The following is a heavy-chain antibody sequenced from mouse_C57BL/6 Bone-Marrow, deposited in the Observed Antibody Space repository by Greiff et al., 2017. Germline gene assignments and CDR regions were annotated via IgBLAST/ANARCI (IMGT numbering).Heavy chain of an antibody. Sequence: VQLQQPGAELVKPGASVKLSCKASGYTFTSYWMQWVKQRPGQGLEWIGEIDPSDSYTNYNQKFKCKATLTVDTSSSTAYMQLSSLTSEDAAVYYCARRGDWAWFAYWGQGALVTVSA. CDR2: IDPSDSYT. CDR1: GYTFTSYW. CDR3: ARRGDWAWFAY. V-gene: IGHV1-50*01. D-gene: IGHD4-1*01. J-gene: IGHJ3*01.